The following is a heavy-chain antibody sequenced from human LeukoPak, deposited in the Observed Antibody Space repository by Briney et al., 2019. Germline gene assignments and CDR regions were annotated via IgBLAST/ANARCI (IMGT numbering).Heavy chain of an antibody. D-gene: IGHD3-10*01. J-gene: IGHJ6*02. CDR3: ARRPMVRGAQYYYYYYGMDV. Sequence: PSETLSLTCTVSGGSISSSSYYWGWIRQPPGKGLEWIGSIYYSGSTYYNPSLKSRVTISVDTSKNQFSLKLSSVTAADTAVYYCARRPMVRGAQYYYYYYGMDVWGQGTTVTVSS. CDR2: IYYSGST. CDR1: GGSISSSSYY. V-gene: IGHV4-39*01.